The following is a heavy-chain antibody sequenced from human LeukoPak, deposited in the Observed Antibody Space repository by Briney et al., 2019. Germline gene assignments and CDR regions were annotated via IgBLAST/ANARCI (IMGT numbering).Heavy chain of an antibody. CDR2: ICYDGSNK. J-gene: IGHJ4*02. D-gene: IGHD6-19*01. Sequence: GGSLXLSCAASGFTFSSYGMHWVRQAPGKGVEGVAVICYDGSNKYYADSVKGRFTISRDNSNTTLYLQMNSLRAKDTAVYYCAKELGSGWSLRGLDYWGQGTLVTVSS. V-gene: IGHV3-33*06. CDR3: AKELGSGWSLRGLDY. CDR1: GFTFSSYG.